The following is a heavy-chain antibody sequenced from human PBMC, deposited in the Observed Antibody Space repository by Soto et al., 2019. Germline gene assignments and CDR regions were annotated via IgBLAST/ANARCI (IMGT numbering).Heavy chain of an antibody. V-gene: IGHV4-30-2*01. D-gene: IGHD2-2*01. CDR2: IYHSGST. CDR1: GGSIGSGGYS. J-gene: IGHJ5*02. Sequence: PSDTLSLTCAVSGGSIGSGGYSWSWIRQPPGKGLEWIGYIYHSGSTYYNPSIKSRVTISVDMSKNHFSLKLSSVTAADTAVYYSARVTPAAIPRWFSPWGQGTLVTVSS. CDR3: ARVTPAAIPRWFSP.